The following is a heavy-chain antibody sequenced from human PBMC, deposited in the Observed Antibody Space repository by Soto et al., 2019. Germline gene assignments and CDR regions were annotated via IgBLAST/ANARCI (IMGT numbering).Heavy chain of an antibody. Sequence: QVPLVQSGAEVKKPGSSVKVSCKASGGTFSSYTISWVRQAPGQGLEWMGRIIPILGIANYAQKFQGRVTITADKSTSTAYMELSSLRSEDTAVYYCARVLSCSGGSCNWFDPWGQGTLVTVSS. CDR1: GGTFSSYT. J-gene: IGHJ5*02. D-gene: IGHD2-15*01. CDR2: IIPILGIA. CDR3: ARVLSCSGGSCNWFDP. V-gene: IGHV1-69*02.